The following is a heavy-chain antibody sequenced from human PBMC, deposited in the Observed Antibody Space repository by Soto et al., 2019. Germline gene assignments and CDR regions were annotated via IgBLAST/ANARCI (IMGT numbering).Heavy chain of an antibody. J-gene: IGHJ4*02. D-gene: IGHD3-22*01. CDR2: VYYTGTT. CDR1: GGSISTYY. V-gene: IGHV4-59*01. CDR3: ARATYYYDRSGYLYNFDY. Sequence: SETLSLTCTVSGGSISTYYWSWIRQPPGKGLEWIGYVYYTGTTNYNPSLESRVTISVNTSKNQFSLKLSSVTAADTAVYYCARATYYYDRSGYLYNFDYWGQGTLVTVSS.